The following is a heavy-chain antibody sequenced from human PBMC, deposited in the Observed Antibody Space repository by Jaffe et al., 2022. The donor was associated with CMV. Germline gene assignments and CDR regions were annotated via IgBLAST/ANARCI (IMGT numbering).Heavy chain of an antibody. V-gene: IGHV4-34*01. CDR2: INHFGST. CDR1: GGSFSGFY. J-gene: IGHJ5*02. CDR3: ARGIYSGGWNGGWFDP. D-gene: IGHD6-19*01. Sequence: QVQLQQWGAGLLKPSETLSLTCAVYGGSFSGFYWSWIRQPPGKGLEWIAEINHFGSTNYNPSLKSRVTISIDTSKNQFSLNLTSVTAADTAVYYCARGIYSGGWNGGWFDPWGQGTLVTVSS.